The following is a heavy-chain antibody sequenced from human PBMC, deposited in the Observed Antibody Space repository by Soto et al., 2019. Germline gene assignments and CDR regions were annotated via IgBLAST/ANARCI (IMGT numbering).Heavy chain of an antibody. CDR1: GGTFSNYA. Sequence: QVRLVQSGAEVKKPGSSVKLSCQASGGTFSNYAVSWVRQVPGQGLEWIGGFIPKYNTANYAEKFRGRLTITAAESISTAYIELASLNFEATAIYYCARAGSGIDSSGSYYWFDPWGQGTLVTVSS. CDR2: FIPKYNTA. V-gene: IGHV1-69*01. J-gene: IGHJ5*02. CDR3: ARAGSGIDSSGSYYWFDP. D-gene: IGHD3-22*01.